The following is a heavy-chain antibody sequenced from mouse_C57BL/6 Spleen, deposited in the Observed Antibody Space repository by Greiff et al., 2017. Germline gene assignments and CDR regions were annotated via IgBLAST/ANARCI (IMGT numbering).Heavy chain of an antibody. D-gene: IGHD6-5*01. CDR1: GYTFTSYW. Sequence: QVQLQQPGAELVKPGASVKLSCKASGYTFTSYWMHWVKQRPGQGLEWIGMIHPNSGSTNSNEKFKSKDTLTVDKASRTADMQLSSLTSENSAVDYCAREMTAYTSMDYWGQGTSVTVSS. CDR2: IHPNSGST. J-gene: IGHJ4*01. V-gene: IGHV1-64*01. CDR3: AREMTAYTSMDY.